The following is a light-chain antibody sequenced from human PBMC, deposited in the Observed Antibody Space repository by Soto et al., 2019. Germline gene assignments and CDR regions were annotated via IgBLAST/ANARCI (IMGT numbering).Light chain of an antibody. CDR1: QSVSSN. CDR2: GAS. V-gene: IGKV3-15*01. CDR3: QQYNNWPPMYT. Sequence: EIVMPQSPPTLSVSPGERATLSCRASQSVSSNLAWYQQKPGQAPRLLIYGASTRATGIPARFSGNGSGTEFTLTISSLQSEDSAVYYCQQYNNWPPMYTFGQGTKLEIK. J-gene: IGKJ2*01.